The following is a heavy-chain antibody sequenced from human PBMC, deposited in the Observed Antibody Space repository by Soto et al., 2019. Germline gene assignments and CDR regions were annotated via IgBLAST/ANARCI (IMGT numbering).Heavy chain of an antibody. Sequence: QVQLVESGGGVVQPGRSLRLSCAASGFTFSSYAMHWVRQAPGKGLEWVAVISYDGSNKYYADSVKGRFTISRDNSKNTLYLQMNSLRAEDTAVYYCARDLTAMVTTYWGQGTLVTVSS. CDR3: ARDLTAMVTTY. CDR1: GFTFSSYA. V-gene: IGHV3-30-3*01. J-gene: IGHJ4*02. D-gene: IGHD5-18*01. CDR2: ISYDGSNK.